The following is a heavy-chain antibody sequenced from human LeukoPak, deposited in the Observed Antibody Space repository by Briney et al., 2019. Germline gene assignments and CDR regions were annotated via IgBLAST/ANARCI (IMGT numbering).Heavy chain of an antibody. J-gene: IGHJ6*03. D-gene: IGHD4-23*01. CDR1: GFTFNNFA. CDR3: ARVGTALQVVTPVFALPYYYYMDV. Sequence: GGSLRLSCAASGFTFNNFALNWVRQAPGKGLEWISYISSSSDTIYYADSVKGRFTISRDNAKNSLYLQMNSLRAEDTAVYYCARVGTALQVVTPVFALPYYYYMDVWGKGTTVTVSS. CDR2: ISSSSDTI. V-gene: IGHV3-48*04.